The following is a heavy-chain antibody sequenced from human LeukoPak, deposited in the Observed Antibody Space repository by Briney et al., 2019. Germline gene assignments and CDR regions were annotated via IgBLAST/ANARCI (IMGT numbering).Heavy chain of an antibody. CDR2: INHSGRT. J-gene: IGHJ4*02. V-gene: IGHV4-34*01. CDR1: GGSFSGYY. Sequence: PSETLSLTCAGYGGSFSGYYWSWIRQPPGKGLEWIGEINHSGRTNYNPSLKSRVTISVDTSKNQFSLKLSSVTAADTAVYYCARVFGYSYGYTRFDYWGQGTLVTVSS. D-gene: IGHD5-18*01. CDR3: ARVFGYSYGYTRFDY.